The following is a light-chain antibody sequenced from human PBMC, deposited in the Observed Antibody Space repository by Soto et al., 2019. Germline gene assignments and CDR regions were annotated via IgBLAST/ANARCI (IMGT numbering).Light chain of an antibody. CDR2: GAS. CDR3: QQYNKWPLFT. J-gene: IGKJ3*01. CDR1: QGIGSN. Sequence: ETVLTQSPATFSVSPGERATLSCRASQGIGSNLAWYHQRPGQPPRLLIYGASTRATGVPARFTGRGSGTDFTLTINSLKSEDFALYYCQQYNKWPLFTFGPGTKVDIK. V-gene: IGKV3-15*01.